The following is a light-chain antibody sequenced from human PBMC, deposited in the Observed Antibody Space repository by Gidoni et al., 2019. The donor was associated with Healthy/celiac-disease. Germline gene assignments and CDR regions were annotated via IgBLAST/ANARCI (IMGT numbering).Light chain of an antibody. J-gene: IGKJ2*01. CDR3: QQYNNWPPYT. CDR2: GAS. CDR1: QSVSSN. Sequence: EIVMTQSPATLSVSPGERATLSCRASQSVSSNLAWYQQKPGQAPRLLIYGASTRATGIPARFSGSGSGTEFTLTICSLQSEDFAVYYCQQYNNWPPYTFGQGTKLDIK. V-gene: IGKV3-15*01.